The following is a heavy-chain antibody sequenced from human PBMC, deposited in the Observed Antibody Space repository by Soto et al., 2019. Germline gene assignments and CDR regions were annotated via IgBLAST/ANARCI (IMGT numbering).Heavy chain of an antibody. D-gene: IGHD3-16*02. V-gene: IGHV4-39*01. CDR3: ARVETFGGVITSNFDY. J-gene: IGHJ4*02. CDR2: VYYSGST. Sequence: SETLSLTCTVSGGSINSSYSYWGWIRQPPGKGLEWIGSVYYSGSTFYNPSLKSRVTISVDTSKNQFSPKLSSVTAADTAVYYCARVETFGGVITSNFDYWGQGTLVTVSS. CDR1: GGSINSSYSY.